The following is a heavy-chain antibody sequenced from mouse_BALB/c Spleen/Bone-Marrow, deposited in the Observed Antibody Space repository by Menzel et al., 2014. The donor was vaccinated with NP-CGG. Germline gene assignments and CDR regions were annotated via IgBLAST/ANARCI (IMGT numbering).Heavy chain of an antibody. CDR2: IYPGSGST. CDR1: GYTFTSYW. CDR3: TREVRRYAMDY. V-gene: IGHV1S22*01. D-gene: IGHD2-14*01. Sequence: LQQSGSELVRPGASVKLSCKASGYTFTSYWMHWVKQRPGQGLEWIGNIYPGSGSTNYDEKFKSKATLTVDTSSSTAYMQLSSLTSEDSAVYHCTREVRRYAMDYWGQGTSVTVSS. J-gene: IGHJ4*01.